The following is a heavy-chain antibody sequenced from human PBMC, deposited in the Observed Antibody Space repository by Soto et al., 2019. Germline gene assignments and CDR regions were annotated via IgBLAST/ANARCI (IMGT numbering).Heavy chain of an antibody. D-gene: IGHD3-10*01. V-gene: IGHV1-69*01. Sequence: QVQLVQSGAEVKKPGSSVKVSCKASGGTFSSYAISWVRQAPGQGLEWMGGIIPIFGTANYAQKFQGRVTITADESTSTAYMELSSLRSEDTAVYYCARSPWFGELSPRTAPQPFDYWGQGTLVTVSS. CDR3: ARSPWFGELSPRTAPQPFDY. CDR2: IIPIFGTA. J-gene: IGHJ4*02. CDR1: GGTFSSYA.